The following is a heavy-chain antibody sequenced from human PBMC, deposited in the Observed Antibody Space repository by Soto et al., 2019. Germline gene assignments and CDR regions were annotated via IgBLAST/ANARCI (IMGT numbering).Heavy chain of an antibody. CDR3: AKAPTFNDYYGMDV. D-gene: IGHD2-8*01. J-gene: IGHJ6*02. CDR1: GFTFSNYG. V-gene: IGHV3-30*18. Sequence: QVQLVESGGGVVRPGRSLRLSCVASGFTFSNYGFHWVRQAPGKGLEWLAVISYDGTKKYYADSVKGRFTISRDNSKNTLFLQMNSLRVEDTAVYYCAKAPTFNDYYGMDVWGQGTKVTVSS. CDR2: ISYDGTKK.